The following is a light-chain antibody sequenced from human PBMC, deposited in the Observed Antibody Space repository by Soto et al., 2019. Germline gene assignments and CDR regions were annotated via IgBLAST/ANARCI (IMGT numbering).Light chain of an antibody. J-gene: IGLJ2*01. V-gene: IGLV1-47*02. CDR2: SNN. CDR1: SSNIGSNY. Sequence: QSVLTQPPSASGTPGQRVTISCSGSSSNIGSNYVYWYLQLPGTAPKLLIYSNNQRPSGVPDRFSGSKSGTSASLAISGLRSEDEADYYCAAWDDSLSGPVFGGGTKLTVL. CDR3: AAWDDSLSGPV.